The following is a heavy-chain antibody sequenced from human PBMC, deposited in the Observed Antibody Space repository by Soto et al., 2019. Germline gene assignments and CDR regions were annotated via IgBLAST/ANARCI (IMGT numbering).Heavy chain of an antibody. CDR2: INYRGST. J-gene: IGHJ4*02. CDR1: GGSISNYY. CDR3: AREESSSSEGFDY. Sequence: SETLSLTCNVSGGSISNYYWSWVRQSPGKGLEWIGHINYRGSTSYNPSLKSRVTISIDTSENQFSLKLSSVTAADTAVYYCAREESSSSEGFDYWGRGTLVSVSS. V-gene: IGHV4-59*01. D-gene: IGHD6-6*01.